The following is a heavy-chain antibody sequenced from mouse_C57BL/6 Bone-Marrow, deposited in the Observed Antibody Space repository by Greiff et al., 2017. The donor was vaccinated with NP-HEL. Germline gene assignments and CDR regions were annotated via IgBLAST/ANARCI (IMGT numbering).Heavy chain of an antibody. J-gene: IGHJ4*01. V-gene: IGHV5-12*01. Sequence: EVKVEESGGGLVQPGGSLKLSCAASGFTFSDYYMYWVRQTPEKRLEWVAYISNGGGSTYYPDTVKGRFTISRDNAKNTLYLQMSRLKSEDTAMYYCANGYPYYYAMDDWGQGTSVTVSS. CDR2: ISNGGGST. CDR3: ANGYPYYYAMDD. CDR1: GFTFSDYY. D-gene: IGHD2-2*01.